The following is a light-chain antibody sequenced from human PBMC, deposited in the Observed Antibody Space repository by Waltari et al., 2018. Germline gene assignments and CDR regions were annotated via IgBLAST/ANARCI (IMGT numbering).Light chain of an antibody. J-gene: IGKJ1*01. CDR2: ATS. CDR3: QQHNTYPWT. CDR1: QGISNW. Sequence: DVQMTQSPSSLSASVGDRVTITCQASQGISNWLAWYQQKPGKAPKVLIYATSSLENGVPSMFSGSGSGTEFTLTISSLQPDDFASYYCQQHNTYPWTFGQGTKVEIK. V-gene: IGKV1-12*01.